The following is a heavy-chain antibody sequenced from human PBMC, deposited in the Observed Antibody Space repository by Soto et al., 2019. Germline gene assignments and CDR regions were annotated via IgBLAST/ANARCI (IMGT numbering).Heavy chain of an antibody. CDR2: ISAYNGNT. CDR1: GYTFTSYG. Sequence: ASVKVSCKASGYTFTSYGISWVRQAPGQGLEWMGWISAYNGNTNYAQKLQGRVTMTTDTSTSTAYMELRSLRSDDTAVYYCARVDDFGSGYYKNWFDPWGQGTLVTVXS. CDR3: ARVDDFGSGYYKNWFDP. V-gene: IGHV1-18*01. D-gene: IGHD3-3*01. J-gene: IGHJ5*02.